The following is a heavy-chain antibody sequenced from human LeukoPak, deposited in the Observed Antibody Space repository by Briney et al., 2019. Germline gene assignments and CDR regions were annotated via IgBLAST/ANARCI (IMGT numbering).Heavy chain of an antibody. CDR2: IIPIFGTA. Sequence: SVKVSCKASGGTFSSYAISWVRQAPGQGLELMGRIIPIFGTANYAQKFQGRVTITTDESTSTAYMELSSLRSEDTAVYYCARSPGVTIYFDYWGQGTLVTVSS. D-gene: IGHD3-10*01. V-gene: IGHV1-69*05. CDR1: GGTFSSYA. J-gene: IGHJ4*02. CDR3: ARSPGVTIYFDY.